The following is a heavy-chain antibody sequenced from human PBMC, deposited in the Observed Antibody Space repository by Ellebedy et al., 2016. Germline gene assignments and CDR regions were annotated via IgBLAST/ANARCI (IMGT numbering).Heavy chain of an antibody. CDR1: GFTFSGQT. D-gene: IGHD2-8*01. CDR3: ARGGMQYFEN. CDR2: INNNGDGT. J-gene: IGHJ4*02. Sequence: GESLKISCAASGFTFSGQTMSWVRQASGKGPEWVSSINNNGDGTFYADSVKGRFTTSRDNSKNTLYLQLNSLRAEDTAIYYCARGGMQYFENWGQGTRVTVSS. V-gene: IGHV3-23*01.